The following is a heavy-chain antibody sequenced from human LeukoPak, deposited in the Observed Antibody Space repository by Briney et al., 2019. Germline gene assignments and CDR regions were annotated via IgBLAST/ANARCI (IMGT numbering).Heavy chain of an antibody. J-gene: IGHJ4*02. V-gene: IGHV2-70*11. CDR2: IDWDDDK. Sequence: SGPTLVNPTQTLTLTCTFSGFSLSPSGMCVSWIRQPPVKALEWLARIDWDDDKYYSTSLKTRLTISKDTSKNQVVLTMTNMDPVDTATYYCARTPYDFWSGYQYYFDYWGQGTLVTVSS. D-gene: IGHD3-3*01. CDR3: ARTPYDFWSGYQYYFDY. CDR1: GFSLSPSGMC.